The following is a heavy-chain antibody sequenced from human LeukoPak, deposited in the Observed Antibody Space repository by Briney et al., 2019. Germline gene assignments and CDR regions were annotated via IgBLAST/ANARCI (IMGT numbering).Heavy chain of an antibody. V-gene: IGHV4-34*01. CDR3: ARGRTVLLWFGESSNWFDP. CDR2: INHSGST. Sequence: PSETLSLTCAVYGGSLSGYYWSWIRQPPGKGLEWIGEINHSGSTNYNPSLKRRVTISVDTSKNQFSLKLSSVTAADTAVYYCARGRTVLLWFGESSNWFDPWGQGTLVTVSS. J-gene: IGHJ5*02. CDR1: GGSLSGYY. D-gene: IGHD3-10*01.